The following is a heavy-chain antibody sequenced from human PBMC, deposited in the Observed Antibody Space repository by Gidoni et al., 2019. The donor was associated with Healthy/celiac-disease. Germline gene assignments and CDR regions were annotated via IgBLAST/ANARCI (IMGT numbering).Heavy chain of an antibody. CDR1: GYTLTSYG. CDR3: VGYSSGWTHFDY. V-gene: IGHV1-18*01. Sequence: KPGASVKVSCTPSGYTLTSYGISWVRQAPGQGLEWMGWISAYNGNTNYAQKLQGRVTMTTDTSTSTAYMELRSLISDDTAVYYCVGYSSGWTHFDYWGQGTLVTVSS. D-gene: IGHD6-19*01. CDR2: ISAYNGNT. J-gene: IGHJ4*02.